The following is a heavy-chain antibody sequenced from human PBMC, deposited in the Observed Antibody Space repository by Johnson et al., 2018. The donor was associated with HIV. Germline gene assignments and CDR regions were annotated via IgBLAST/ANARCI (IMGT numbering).Heavy chain of an antibody. CDR2: ISYNGTNE. J-gene: IGHJ3*02. CDR1: GFTFDDYA. V-gene: IGHV3-30*18. D-gene: IGHD6-6*01. CDR3: AKVHIAARWSDAFDI. Sequence: QVQLVESGGGVVQPGRSLSLSCAASGFTFDDYAMHWVRQAPGKGLEWVAVISYNGTNEFYADSVKGRFTVSRDSSKNTLFLQMNSLRAEDTAVYFCAKVHIAARWSDAFDIWGQGTMVTVSS.